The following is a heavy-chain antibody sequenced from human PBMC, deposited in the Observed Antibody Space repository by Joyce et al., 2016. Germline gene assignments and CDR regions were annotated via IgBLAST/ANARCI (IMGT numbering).Heavy chain of an antibody. D-gene: IGHD3-16*01. CDR3: ARMPLGGVGRAFDV. CDR2: INWDDEK. CDR1: GFSLNTRGLC. Sequence: QVALRESGPALLNPTQTLTLTCTFSGFSLNTRGLCVSWIRQPPGRALEWLAFINWDDEKYYRTSLKSRLTIAKDTSKNEVVLTMTNVDPVDTGTYYCARMPLGGVGRAFDVWGQGTVVTVSS. J-gene: IGHJ3*01. V-gene: IGHV2-70*01.